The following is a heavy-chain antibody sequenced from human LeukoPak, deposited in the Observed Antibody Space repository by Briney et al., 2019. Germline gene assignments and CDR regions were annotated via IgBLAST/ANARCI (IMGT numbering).Heavy chain of an antibody. D-gene: IGHD1-26*01. Sequence: GGSLRLSCAASGFTFSSYGMHWVRQAPGKGLEWEAVIWYDGSNKYYADSVKGRFTISRDNSKNTLYLQMNSLRAEDTAVYYCAKDFGSYLGAFDIWGQGTMVTVSS. J-gene: IGHJ3*02. CDR2: IWYDGSNK. V-gene: IGHV3-33*06. CDR1: GFTFSSYG. CDR3: AKDFGSYLGAFDI.